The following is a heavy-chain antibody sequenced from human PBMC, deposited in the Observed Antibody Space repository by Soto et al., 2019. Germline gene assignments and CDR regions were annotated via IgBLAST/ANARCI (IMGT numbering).Heavy chain of an antibody. D-gene: IGHD2-15*01. CDR1: GFTFSNYA. Sequence: GGSLRLSCAASGFTFSNYAMTWVRQAPGKGLEWVSGISGNGEGTHYADSVKGRFTISRDNSKNSLYLQMNSLRDEDTAVYYCARDHSECSGGSCYSHGYYYYGMDVWGQGTTVTVSS. V-gene: IGHV3-23*01. CDR3: ARDHSECSGGSCYSHGYYYYGMDV. CDR2: ISGNGEGT. J-gene: IGHJ6*02.